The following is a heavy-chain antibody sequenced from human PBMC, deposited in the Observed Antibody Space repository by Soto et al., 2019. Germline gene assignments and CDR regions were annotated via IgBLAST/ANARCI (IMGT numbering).Heavy chain of an antibody. J-gene: IGHJ3*02. Sequence: ASVKVSCKASGYTFTGYYMHWVRQAPGQGLEWMGWINPNSGGTNYAQKFQGWVTMTRDTSISTAYMELSRLRSDDTAVYYCARDRNCSSTSCYAPGAFDIWGQGTMVTVSS. CDR2: INPNSGGT. V-gene: IGHV1-2*04. CDR1: GYTFTGYY. D-gene: IGHD2-2*01. CDR3: ARDRNCSSTSCYAPGAFDI.